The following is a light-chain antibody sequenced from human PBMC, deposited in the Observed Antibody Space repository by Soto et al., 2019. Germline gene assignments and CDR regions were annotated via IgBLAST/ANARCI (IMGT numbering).Light chain of an antibody. CDR1: ALPKQY. V-gene: IGLV3-25*03. Sequence: SYELTQSPSVSVSPGQTARITCSGDALPKQYAYWYQQKPGQAPVLAIYKDSERPSGIPERFSGSTSGTTVTLTISGVQAEDEADYYCQSADSSSNVVFGGGTKLTVL. CDR3: QSADSSSNVV. CDR2: KDS. J-gene: IGLJ2*01.